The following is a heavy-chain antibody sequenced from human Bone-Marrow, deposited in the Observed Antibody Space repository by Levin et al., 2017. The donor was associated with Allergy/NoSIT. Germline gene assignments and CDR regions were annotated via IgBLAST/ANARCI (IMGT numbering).Heavy chain of an antibody. CDR1: GFTFDDYA. D-gene: IGHD3-9*01. CDR2: ISWNSNII. J-gene: IGHJ6*02. V-gene: IGHV3-9*01. CDR3: AKDPKARPYDTSYYDGMDV. Sequence: GGSLRLSCAASGFTFDDYAMHWVRQAPGKGLEWVSGISWNSNIIGYADSVKGRFTISRDNAKNSLYLQMNSLRAEDTALYYCAKDPKARPYDTSYYDGMDVWGQGTTVTVSS.